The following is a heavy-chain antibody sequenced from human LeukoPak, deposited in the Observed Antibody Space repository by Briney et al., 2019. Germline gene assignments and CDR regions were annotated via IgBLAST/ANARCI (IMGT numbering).Heavy chain of an antibody. CDR3: ASALRYDPDF. J-gene: IGHJ4*02. CDR1: GFTFSSYS. D-gene: IGHD5-12*01. CDR2: ISSSSTI. Sequence: GGSLRLSCAASGFTFSSYSMNWVRQAPGKGLEWVSYISSSSTIYYADSVKGRFTISRDNAKNSLYLQMNSLRAEDTAVYYCASALRYDPDFWGQGTLVTVSS. V-gene: IGHV3-48*01.